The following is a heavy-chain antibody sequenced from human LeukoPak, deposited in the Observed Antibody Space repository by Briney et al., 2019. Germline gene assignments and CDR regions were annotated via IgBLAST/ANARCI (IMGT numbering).Heavy chain of an antibody. D-gene: IGHD2-2*01. J-gene: IGHJ3*02. CDR1: GGSISYYY. V-gene: IGHV4-59*01. CDR3: ARFNCSSTSCYAFDI. CDR2: IYYSGTT. Sequence: SETLSLTCTVSGGSISYYYWSWIRQSPGKGLEWIGYIYYSGTTNYNPSLKSRVTISVDTSKNQFSLQLRSVTAADTAVYYCARFNCSSTSCYAFDIWGQGTMVTVSS.